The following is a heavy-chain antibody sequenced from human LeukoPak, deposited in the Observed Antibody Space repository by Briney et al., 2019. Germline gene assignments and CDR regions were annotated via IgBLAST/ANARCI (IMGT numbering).Heavy chain of an antibody. CDR2: INHSGST. Sequence: SETLSLTCAVSGGSFSGYYWSWIRQPPGKGLEWIGEINHSGSTNYNPSLKSRVTISVDTSKNQFSLKLSSVTAADTAVYYCARGSRIAAAGTDRWGHGTLVTVSS. J-gene: IGHJ5*02. CDR3: ARGSRIAAAGTDR. V-gene: IGHV4-34*01. D-gene: IGHD6-13*01. CDR1: GGSFSGYY.